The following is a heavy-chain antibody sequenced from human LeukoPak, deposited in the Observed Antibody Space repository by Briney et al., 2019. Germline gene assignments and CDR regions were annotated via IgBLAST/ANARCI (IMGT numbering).Heavy chain of an antibody. D-gene: IGHD3-16*01. Sequence: PGGSLRLSCAASGFTFSGSGMSWVRQAPGKGLEWVSYISSSSSAIYYGDSVKGRVTISRDNAKNSLYLQMNSLRDEDTAVYYCVSPGGDFAPYYYNYMDVWGQGTTVTVSS. J-gene: IGHJ6*02. CDR1: GFTFSGSG. CDR2: ISSSSSAI. V-gene: IGHV3-48*02. CDR3: VSPGGDFAPYYYNYMDV.